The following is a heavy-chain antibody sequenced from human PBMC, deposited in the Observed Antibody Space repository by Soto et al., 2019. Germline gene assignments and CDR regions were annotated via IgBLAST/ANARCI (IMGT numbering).Heavy chain of an antibody. CDR3: ARARTTGGPLYYYCGMDV. Sequence: QVQLVQSGAEVKKPGSSVKVSCKASGGTFSSYAISWVRQAPGQGIEWMGGIIPIFGTANYAQKFQGRVTITADESTRTAYMELSSLRSEDTAVYYCARARTTGGPLYYYCGMDVWVQGATVTVSS. D-gene: IGHD2-2*01. V-gene: IGHV1-69*01. CDR1: GGTFSSYA. CDR2: IIPIFGTA. J-gene: IGHJ6*02.